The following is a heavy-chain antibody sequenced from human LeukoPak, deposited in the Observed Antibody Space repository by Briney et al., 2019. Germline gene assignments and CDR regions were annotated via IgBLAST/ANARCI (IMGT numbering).Heavy chain of an antibody. CDR3: ARGGVGATTYVWFDP. CDR1: GYTFTNYY. D-gene: IGHD1-26*01. J-gene: IGHJ5*02. Sequence: ASVKVSCKASGYTFTNYYIHWVRQAPGQGLECMGIINPSGGSTSYAQKFQGRVTMTRDMSTSTVYMELSKDTAVYYCARGGVGATTYVWFDPWGQGTLVTVSS. CDR2: INPSGGST. V-gene: IGHV1-46*01.